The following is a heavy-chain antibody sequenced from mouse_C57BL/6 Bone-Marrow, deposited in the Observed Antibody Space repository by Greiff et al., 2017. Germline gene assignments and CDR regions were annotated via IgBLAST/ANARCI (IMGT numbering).Heavy chain of an antibody. Sequence: QVQLQQPGAELVLPGASVKLSCKASGYTFTSYWMHWVKQRPGQGLEWIGEIYPSDSYTNYNQKFKGKSTLTVDKSSHTTCMQLCRLTSEDAAVYDCARPYEYDVGGFDYWGQGTTLTVSS. CDR3: ARPYEYDVGGFDY. J-gene: IGHJ2*01. CDR2: IYPSDSYT. V-gene: IGHV1-69*01. CDR1: GYTFTSYW. D-gene: IGHD2-4*01.